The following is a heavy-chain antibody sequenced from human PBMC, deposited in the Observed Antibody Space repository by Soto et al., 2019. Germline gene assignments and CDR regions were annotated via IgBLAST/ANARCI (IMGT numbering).Heavy chain of an antibody. J-gene: IGHJ4*02. CDR3: AKDLHSSSWWEFDY. CDR1: GFSFSSYS. D-gene: IGHD6-13*01. CDR2: ISDTGGNT. V-gene: IGHV3-23*01. Sequence: PGGSLRLSCGASGFSFSSYSLNWVRQAPGKGLEWISSISDTGGNTYYADSMKGRFTISRDNSKNTLYLQMNSLRAEDMAVYYCAKDLHSSSWWEFDYWGQGTLVTVSS.